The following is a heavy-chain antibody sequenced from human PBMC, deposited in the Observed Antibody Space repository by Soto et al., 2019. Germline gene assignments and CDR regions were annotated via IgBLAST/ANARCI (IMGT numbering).Heavy chain of an antibody. V-gene: IGHV4-30-2*01. Sequence: ASETLSLTCAVSGGSISSGGYSWSWIRQPPGKGLEWIGYIYHSGSTYYNPSLKSRVTISVDRSKNQFSLKLSSVTAADTAVYYCASGPPFGRWGQGTLVTVSS. D-gene: IGHD3-3*01. J-gene: IGHJ4*02. CDR1: GGSISSGGYS. CDR2: IYHSGST. CDR3: ASGPPFGR.